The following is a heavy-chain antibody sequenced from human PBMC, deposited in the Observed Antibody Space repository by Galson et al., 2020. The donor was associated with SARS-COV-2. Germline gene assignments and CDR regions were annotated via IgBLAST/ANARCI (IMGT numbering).Heavy chain of an antibody. CDR1: GFTFSSYA. J-gene: IGHJ6*03. V-gene: IGHV3-23*01. Sequence: GGSLRLSCAASGFTFSSYAMSWVRQAPGKGLEWVSAISGSGGSTYYADSVKGRFTISSDNSKNTLYLQMNSPRAEDTAVYYCAKDGRDDYDSSGYYPSSCMDVWGKGTTVTISS. CDR3: AKDGRDDYDSSGYYPSSCMDV. CDR2: ISGSGGST. D-gene: IGHD3-22*01.